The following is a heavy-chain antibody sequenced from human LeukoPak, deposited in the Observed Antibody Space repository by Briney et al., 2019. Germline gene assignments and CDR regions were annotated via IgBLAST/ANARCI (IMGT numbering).Heavy chain of an antibody. CDR2: IRSKAYGGTT. Sequence: GSLRLSCTASGFTFGDYAMSWFRQAPGKGLEWVGFIRSKAYGGTTEYAASVKGRFTISRDDSKSIAYLQMNSLKTEDTAVYYCTREPVWGSYRPFDYWGQGTLVTVSS. D-gene: IGHD3-16*02. V-gene: IGHV3-49*03. J-gene: IGHJ4*02. CDR3: TREPVWGSYRPFDY. CDR1: GFTFGDYA.